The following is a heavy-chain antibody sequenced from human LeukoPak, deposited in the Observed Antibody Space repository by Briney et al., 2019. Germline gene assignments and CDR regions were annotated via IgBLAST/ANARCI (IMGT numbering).Heavy chain of an antibody. J-gene: IGHJ4*02. V-gene: IGHV4-34*01. CDR1: GGSFTVYY. CDR2: INHSGSP. Sequence: SETLSLTCAVYGGSFTVYYWSWIRQPPGKGLEWIGEINHSGSPTYNPSLKSRVTISIDTSKKHFSLNLSSVTAADTAVYYCARGSWDWNYDFDYWGQGTLVTVSS. D-gene: IGHD1-7*01. CDR3: ARGSWDWNYDFDY.